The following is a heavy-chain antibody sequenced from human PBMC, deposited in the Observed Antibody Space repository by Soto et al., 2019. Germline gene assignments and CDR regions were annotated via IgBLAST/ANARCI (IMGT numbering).Heavy chain of an antibody. CDR2: MNQHGSDI. Sequence: EVQLVESGGDLVQPGGSLRLSCAASGFTFSSYWMAWVRQSPGKGLEWVASMNQHGSDIQYVDSVRGRFTISRDNARNILYVQVISLRVGDTAIYYCSTDTYCPATCYRGHGNWGQGTLVTVSS. D-gene: IGHD2-8*02. CDR1: GFTFSSYW. V-gene: IGHV3-7*03. J-gene: IGHJ4*02. CDR3: STDTYCPATCYRGHGN.